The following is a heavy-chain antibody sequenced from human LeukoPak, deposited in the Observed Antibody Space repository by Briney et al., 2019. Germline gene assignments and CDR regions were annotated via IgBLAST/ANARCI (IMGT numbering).Heavy chain of an antibody. CDR1: GYTFTSYD. CDR3: ARDEDSGYGTKGMDV. CDR2: MSPNSGDT. V-gene: IGHV1-8*01. D-gene: IGHD3-22*01. Sequence: ASVKVSCKASGYTFTSYDFNWVRQATGQRPEWMGWMSPNSGDTGYAQKFQDRVTMTRNTSISTAYMELSSLRSDDTAVYYCARDEDSGYGTKGMDVWGQGTTVTVSS. J-gene: IGHJ6*02.